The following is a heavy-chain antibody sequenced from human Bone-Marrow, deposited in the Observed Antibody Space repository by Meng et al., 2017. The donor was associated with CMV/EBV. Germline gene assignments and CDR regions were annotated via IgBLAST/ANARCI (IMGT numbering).Heavy chain of an antibody. CDR1: GFTVSSNY. D-gene: IGHD6-13*01. J-gene: IGHJ6*02. CDR2: MSSDENKK. V-gene: IGHV3-30-3*01. Sequence: GESLKISCAASGFTVSSNYMSWVRQPPGKGLEWVAVMSSDENKKNYADSVKGRFIISRDNSKNTLYLQMNSLRVEDTAVYYCARDISPQLVLFVHLRPNYYGMDVWGQGTTVTVSS. CDR3: ARDISPQLVLFVHLRPNYYGMDV.